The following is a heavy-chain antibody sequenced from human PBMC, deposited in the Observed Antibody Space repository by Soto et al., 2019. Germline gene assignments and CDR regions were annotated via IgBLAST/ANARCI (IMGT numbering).Heavy chain of an antibody. D-gene: IGHD6-19*01. CDR1: GFTFSSYS. CDR3: ASYRGEGYSSGWYDYYYGMDV. CDR2: ISSSSSYI. Sequence: EVQLVESGGGLVKPGGSLRLSCAASGFTFSSYSMNWVRQAPGKGLEWVSSISSSSSYIYYADSVKGRFTISRDNAKNSLYLQMNSLRAEDTAVYYCASYRGEGYSSGWYDYYYGMDVWGQGTTVTVSS. V-gene: IGHV3-21*01. J-gene: IGHJ6*02.